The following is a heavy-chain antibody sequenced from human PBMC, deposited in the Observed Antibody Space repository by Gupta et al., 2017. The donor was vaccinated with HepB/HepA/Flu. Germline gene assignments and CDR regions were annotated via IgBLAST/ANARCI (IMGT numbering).Heavy chain of an antibody. CDR3: AKDLVTATICAIGSVVDY. CDR1: GFIFSSYG. CDR2: ISYDGSNK. V-gene: IGHV3-30*18. Sequence: QVQLVESGGGVVQPGRSLRLACSASGFIFSSYGMPWVRQAPGKGLEWVAIISYDGSNKYYEDSVKGLFTISRDNSKNTLYLQMNSLRAEDTAVYYCAKDLVTATICAIGSVVDYWGQGTLVTVSS. D-gene: IGHD5-24*01. J-gene: IGHJ4*02.